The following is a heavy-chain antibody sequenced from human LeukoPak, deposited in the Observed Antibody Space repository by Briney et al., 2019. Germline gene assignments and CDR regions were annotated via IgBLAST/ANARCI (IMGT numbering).Heavy chain of an antibody. J-gene: IGHJ4*02. CDR1: GGSFSGYY. CDR2: INHSGST. Sequence: PSETLSLTCAVYGGSFSGYYWSWIRQPPGKGLEWIGEINHSGSTNYNPSLKSRVTISVDTSKNQFSLKLSSVTAADTAVYYCARSYYDFWSGYVDYWGQGTLVTVSS. CDR3: ARSYYDFWSGYVDY. D-gene: IGHD3-3*01. V-gene: IGHV4-34*01.